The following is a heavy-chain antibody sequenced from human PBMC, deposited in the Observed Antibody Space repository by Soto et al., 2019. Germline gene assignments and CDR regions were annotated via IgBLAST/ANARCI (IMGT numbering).Heavy chain of an antibody. Sequence: SETLCLTCAVSGGSISSGGYSWSWIRQPPGKGLEWIGYIYHSGSTYYNPSLKSRVTISVDRSKNQFSLKLSSVTAADTAVYYCARNGLLDDAFDIWGQGTMVTVSS. J-gene: IGHJ3*02. V-gene: IGHV4-30-2*01. D-gene: IGHD1-1*01. CDR2: IYHSGST. CDR3: ARNGLLDDAFDI. CDR1: GGSISSGGYS.